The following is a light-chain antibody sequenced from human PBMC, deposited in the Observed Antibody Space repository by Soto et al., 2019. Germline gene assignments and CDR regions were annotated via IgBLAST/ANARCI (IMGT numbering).Light chain of an antibody. J-gene: IGKJ5*01. CDR2: DAS. CDR3: QQYDILPIT. CDR1: QDITIY. Sequence: DIQMTQSPSSLSASVRDRVIITCQASQDITIYLNWYQQKTGKAPNILIYDASNLAIGVPSRFSGSGSGTHCTFTISRLQTEDIATYYCQQYDILPITFGRGTRLEIK. V-gene: IGKV1-33*01.